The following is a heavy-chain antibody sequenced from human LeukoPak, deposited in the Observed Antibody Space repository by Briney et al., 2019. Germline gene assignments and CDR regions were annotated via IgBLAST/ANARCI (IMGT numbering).Heavy chain of an antibody. CDR2: IYYSGST. V-gene: IGHV4-59*06. J-gene: IGHJ5*02. Sequence: SETLSLTCAVYGGSFSGYYWSWIRQPPGKGLEWIGYIYYSGSTYYNPSLKSRVTISVDTSKNQFSLKLSSVTAADTAVYYCAGFITIFGVVTGYNWFDPWGQGTLVTVSS. CDR3: AGFITIFGVVTGYNWFDP. D-gene: IGHD3-3*01. CDR1: GGSFSGYY.